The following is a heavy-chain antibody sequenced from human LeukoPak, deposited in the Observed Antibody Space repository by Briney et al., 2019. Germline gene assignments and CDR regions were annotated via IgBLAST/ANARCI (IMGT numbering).Heavy chain of an antibody. D-gene: IGHD6-13*01. CDR2: IYYSGST. Sequence: SETLSLTCTVSGGSISSYYWSWIRQPPGKGLEWIGYIYYSGSTNYNPSLKSRVTISVDTSKNQFSLKLSSVTAADTAVYYCSAAAGPYYFDYWGQGTLVTVSS. CDR3: SAAAGPYYFDY. V-gene: IGHV4-59*01. CDR1: GGSISSYY. J-gene: IGHJ4*02.